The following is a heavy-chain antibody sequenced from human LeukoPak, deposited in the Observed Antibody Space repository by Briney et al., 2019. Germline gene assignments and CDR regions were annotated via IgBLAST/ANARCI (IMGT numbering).Heavy chain of an antibody. J-gene: IGHJ6*03. CDR2: ISSSGSTI. CDR1: GFTFSSYE. CDR3: ARGYSSGYSSYYYYYNYMDV. D-gene: IGHD3-22*01. V-gene: IGHV3-48*03. Sequence: GGSLRLSCAASGFTFSSYEMNWVRQAPGKGLEWVSYISSSGSTIYYADSVKGRFTISRDNAKSSLYLQMNSLRAEDTAVYYCARGYSSGYSSYYYYYNYMDVWGKGTTVTISS.